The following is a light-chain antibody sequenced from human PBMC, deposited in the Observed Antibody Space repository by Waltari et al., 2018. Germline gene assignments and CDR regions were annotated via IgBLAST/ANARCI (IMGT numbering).Light chain of an antibody. J-gene: IGKJ1*01. CDR2: AAS. CDR3: QQTYTTPTWT. V-gene: IGKV1-39*01. Sequence: DIQMTQSTLSLSASVGDRVTITCRARQTISKYLHWYQQKPGKAPKLLIHAASRLQSGVPSRFSGSGDETEFTITINSLQLEDFAIYYCQQTYTTPTWTFGQGTRVEIK. CDR1: QTISKY.